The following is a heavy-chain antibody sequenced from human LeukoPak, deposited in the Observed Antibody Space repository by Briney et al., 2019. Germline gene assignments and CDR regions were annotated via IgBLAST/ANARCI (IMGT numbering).Heavy chain of an antibody. CDR1: GFTFSSYA. CDR2: ISGSGGST. CDR3: ARAWTVTTRGGYFDY. J-gene: IGHJ4*02. D-gene: IGHD4-17*01. V-gene: IGHV3-23*01. Sequence: GRSLRLSCAASGFTFSSYAMSWVRQAPGKGLEWVSAISGSGGSTYYADSVKGRFTISRDNSKNTLYLQMNSLRAEDTAVYYCARAWTVTTRGGYFDYWGQGTLVTVSS.